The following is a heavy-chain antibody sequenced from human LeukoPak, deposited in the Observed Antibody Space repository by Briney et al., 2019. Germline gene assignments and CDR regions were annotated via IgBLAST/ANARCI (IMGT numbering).Heavy chain of an antibody. Sequence: ASVKVSCKASGYTFTSYGISWVRQAPGQGLEWMGWISAYNGNTNYAQKFQGRVTMTRDTSTSTVYMELSSLRSEDTAVYYCARAEQYSSGWYGYWGQGTLVTVSS. D-gene: IGHD6-19*01. CDR1: GYTFTSYG. CDR2: ISAYNGNT. V-gene: IGHV1-18*01. J-gene: IGHJ4*02. CDR3: ARAEQYSSGWYGY.